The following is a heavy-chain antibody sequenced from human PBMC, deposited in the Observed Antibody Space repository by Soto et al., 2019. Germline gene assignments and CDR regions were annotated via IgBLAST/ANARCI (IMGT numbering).Heavy chain of an antibody. CDR3: ARVPTYCGGDCYPDY. J-gene: IGHJ4*02. D-gene: IGHD2-21*02. CDR1: GDTFSTYT. CDR2: IIPNLAVA. V-gene: IGHV1-69*02. Sequence: QVQLVQSGAEVKKPGSSVKVSCRASGDTFSTYTIHWVRQAPGHGLEWMGRIIPNLAVANYEQKFQGRVTIAADKSTSTAYMELGSLRSEDTAVYYRARVPTYCGGDCYPDYWGQGTLVPVSP.